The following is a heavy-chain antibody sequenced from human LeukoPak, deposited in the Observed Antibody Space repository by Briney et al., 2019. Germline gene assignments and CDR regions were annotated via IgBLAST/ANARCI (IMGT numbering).Heavy chain of an antibody. CDR2: IYYSGTT. CDR1: GGSISSTTYY. J-gene: IGHJ4*02. D-gene: IGHD2-21*01. V-gene: IGHV4-39*07. Sequence: SETLSLTCSVSGGSISSTTYYWGWVRQPPGKGLEWIGNIYYSGTTYYNPSLKSQVTISADASKNQFSLKLSSASAADTAVYFCARGYFYNFDYWGQGALVTVSS. CDR3: ARGYFYNFDY.